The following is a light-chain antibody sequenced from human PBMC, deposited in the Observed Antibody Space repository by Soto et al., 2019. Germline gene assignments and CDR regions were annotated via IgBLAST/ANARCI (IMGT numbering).Light chain of an antibody. CDR1: SSDVGGYNY. Sequence: QSALTQPASVSGSPGQSITISCTGTSSDVGGYNYVSWYQQHPGKAPKLLIYEVHNRPSGVSNRVAGSKSSNTASLTSSGLQAEEEAGYYCRSYTSRSTPGVFGGGTKLTVL. CDR2: EVH. J-gene: IGLJ2*01. CDR3: RSYTSRSTPGV. V-gene: IGLV2-14*01.